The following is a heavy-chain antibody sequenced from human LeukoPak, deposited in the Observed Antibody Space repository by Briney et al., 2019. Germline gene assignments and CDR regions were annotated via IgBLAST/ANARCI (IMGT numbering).Heavy chain of an antibody. D-gene: IGHD3-10*01. Sequence: SVKVSCKASGGTFSSYAISWVRQAPGQGLEWMGGIIPIFGTANYAQKFQGRVTITADKSTSTAYMELSSLRSEDTAVYYCARGGLIRGVHEGAFDYWGQGTLVTVSS. CDR3: ARGGLIRGVHEGAFDY. V-gene: IGHV1-69*06. CDR2: IIPIFGTA. CDR1: GGTFSSYA. J-gene: IGHJ4*02.